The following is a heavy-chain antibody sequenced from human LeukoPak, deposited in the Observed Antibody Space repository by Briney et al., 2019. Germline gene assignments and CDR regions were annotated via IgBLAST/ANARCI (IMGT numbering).Heavy chain of an antibody. V-gene: IGHV1-18*01. CDR3: ARDGVVAAIMTDDY. CDR1: GGTFSSYA. J-gene: IGHJ4*02. Sequence: ASVKVSCKASGGTFSSYAISWVRQATGQGLEWMGWISAYNGNTNYAQKLQGRVTMTTDTSTSTAYMELRSLRSDDTAVYYCARDGVVAAIMTDDYWGQGTLVTVSS. CDR2: ISAYNGNT. D-gene: IGHD2-15*01.